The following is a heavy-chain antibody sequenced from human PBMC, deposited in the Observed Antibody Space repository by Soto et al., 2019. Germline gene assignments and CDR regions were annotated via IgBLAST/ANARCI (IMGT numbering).Heavy chain of an antibody. CDR3: ARDFIGQQLAQKDYYYYGMDV. V-gene: IGHV1-2*02. CDR2: INPNSGGT. D-gene: IGHD6-13*01. CDR1: GYTCTGYC. Sequence: GASVKVSCKASGYTCTGYCMHWVRQAPVQVLEWLGWINPNSGGTNYAQKFQGRVTMTRDTSISTAYMELSRLRSDDTAVYYCARDFIGQQLAQKDYYYYGMDVWGQGTTVTVSS. J-gene: IGHJ6*02.